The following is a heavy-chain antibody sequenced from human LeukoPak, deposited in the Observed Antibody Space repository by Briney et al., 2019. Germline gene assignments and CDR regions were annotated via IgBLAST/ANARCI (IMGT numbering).Heavy chain of an antibody. V-gene: IGHV4-34*01. Sequence: SETLSLTCAVYGGSFSGYYWSWIRQPPGKGLEWIGEINRSGSTNYNPSLKSRVTISVDTSKNQFSLKLSSVTAADTAVYYCARSPSGYSYYFDYWGQGTLVTVSS. CDR1: GGSFSGYY. D-gene: IGHD3-22*01. CDR2: INRSGST. J-gene: IGHJ4*02. CDR3: ARSPSGYSYYFDY.